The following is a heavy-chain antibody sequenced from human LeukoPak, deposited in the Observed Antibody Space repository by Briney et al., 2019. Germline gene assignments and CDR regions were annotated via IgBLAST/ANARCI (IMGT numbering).Heavy chain of an antibody. CDR2: ISYDGSNK. J-gene: IGHJ4*02. Sequence: RAGGSLRLSCAASGFTFSSYAMHWVRQAPGKGLEWVASISYDGSNKYYADSVKGRFTISRDNSKNTLYLQMNSLRAEDTAVYYCARDGTYYDFWSGYYFDYWGQGTLVTVSS. CDR3: ARDGTYYDFWSGYYFDY. CDR1: GFTFSSYA. V-gene: IGHV3-30-3*01. D-gene: IGHD3-3*01.